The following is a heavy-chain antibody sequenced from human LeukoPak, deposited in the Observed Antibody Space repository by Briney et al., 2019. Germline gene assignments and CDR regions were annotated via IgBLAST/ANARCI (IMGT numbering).Heavy chain of an antibody. D-gene: IGHD6-25*01. V-gene: IGHV1-18*01. J-gene: IGHJ3*02. Sequence: ASVKVSCKASGYSFTNFGITWVRQAPGQGLEWMGWISPYDDDPTYAQMFQGRLTMTADTSTSTAYMELRGLRSDDTAMYYCAKVDPPIIAGARGYAFDIWGQGTMVTVSS. CDR2: ISPYDDDP. CDR3: AKVDPPIIAGARGYAFDI. CDR1: GYSFTNFG.